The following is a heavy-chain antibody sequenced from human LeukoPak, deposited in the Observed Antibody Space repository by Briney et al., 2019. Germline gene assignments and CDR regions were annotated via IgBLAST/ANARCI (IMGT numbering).Heavy chain of an antibody. J-gene: IGHJ4*02. D-gene: IGHD3-10*01. CDR2: INPSGGST. CDR3: ARVLRMVRGIIIAY. V-gene: IGHV1-46*01. CDR1: GYTFTGYY. Sequence: ASVKVSCKASGYTFTGYYMHWVRQAPGQGLEWMGIINPSGGSTSYAQKFQGRVTMTRDTSISTAYMELSSLGSDDTAVYYCARVLRMVRGIIIAYWGQGTLVTVSS.